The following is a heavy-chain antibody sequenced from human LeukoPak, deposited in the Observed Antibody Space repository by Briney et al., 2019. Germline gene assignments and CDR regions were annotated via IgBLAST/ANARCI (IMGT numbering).Heavy chain of an antibody. V-gene: IGHV3-74*01. CDR3: ARRAAVAGTADY. D-gene: IGHD6-19*01. CDR1: EFTFSSHW. Sequence: GGSLRLSCAASEFTFSSHWMHWVRQAPGKGLVSVSRINGDGSRTDYADSVKGRFTISRDNAKNTLYLQMNSLRAEDTAVYYCARRAAVAGTADYWGQGTLVTVSS. J-gene: IGHJ4*02. CDR2: INGDGSRT.